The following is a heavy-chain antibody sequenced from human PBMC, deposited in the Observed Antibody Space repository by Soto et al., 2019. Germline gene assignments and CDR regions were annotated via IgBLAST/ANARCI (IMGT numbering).Heavy chain of an antibody. CDR3: ASWSRDYGVGGDVFDI. CDR2: IYSGGTK. Sequence: EVQLVETGGGLVQPGGSLRLSCAASGFPDISDYMSWVRQAPGKGLEWGSAIYSGGTKRYADSVEGRFTISRDDSKNTVYRQVGLLSAEVTAVYYGASWSRDYGVGGDVFDIWGRGTMVTVSS. J-gene: IGHJ3*02. CDR1: GFPDISDY. V-gene: IGHV3-53*02. D-gene: IGHD3-3*01.